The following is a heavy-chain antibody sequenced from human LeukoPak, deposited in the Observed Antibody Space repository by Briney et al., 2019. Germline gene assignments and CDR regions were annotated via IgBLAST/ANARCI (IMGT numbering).Heavy chain of an antibody. D-gene: IGHD4-23*01. CDR2: ISGSGGGGST. Sequence: GGSLRLSCAASGFTFTSYAMGWVRQAPGKGLEWVSSISGSGGGGSTYYADSVKGRFTISRDNAKNSLYLQMNSLRAEDTAVYYRARVTTVGGRYLDLWGRGTLVTVSS. V-gene: IGHV3-23*01. CDR1: GFTFTSYA. CDR3: ARVTTVGGRYLDL. J-gene: IGHJ2*01.